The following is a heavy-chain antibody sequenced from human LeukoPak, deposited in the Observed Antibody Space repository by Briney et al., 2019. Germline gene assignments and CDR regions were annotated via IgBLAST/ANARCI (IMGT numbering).Heavy chain of an antibody. CDR3: ASVPKGSSYAYYFDY. CDR2: VYYSGST. Sequence: SETLSLTCTVSGGSISSISYFWGWIRQPPGKGLEWIGNVYYSGSTYYNPSLMSRVTISVDTSKNQFSLKLSSVTAADTAVYYCASVPKGSSYAYYFDYWGQGTLVTVSS. CDR1: GGSISSISYF. D-gene: IGHD4-11*01. V-gene: IGHV4-39*01. J-gene: IGHJ4*02.